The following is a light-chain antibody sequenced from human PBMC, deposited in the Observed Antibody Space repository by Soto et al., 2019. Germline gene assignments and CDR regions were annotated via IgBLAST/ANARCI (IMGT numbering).Light chain of an antibody. CDR1: SPNIGGNT. CDR3: AAWDDSLNGYV. Sequence: QSVLTQPPSASGTPGQRVTIPCSGSSPNIGGNTVNWYQQLPGTAPKLLIYSNNQRPSGVPDRFSGSKSGTSASLAISGLQSEDEADYYCAAWDDSLNGYVFGTGTKLTVL. CDR2: SNN. V-gene: IGLV1-44*01. J-gene: IGLJ1*01.